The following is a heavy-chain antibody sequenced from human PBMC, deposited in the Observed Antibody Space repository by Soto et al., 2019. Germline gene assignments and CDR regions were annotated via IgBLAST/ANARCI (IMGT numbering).Heavy chain of an antibody. V-gene: IGHV3-30-3*01. CDR3: AREVAGRMGWFDP. Sequence: QVQLVESGGGVVQPGRSLRLSCAASGFTFSSYAMHWVRQAPGKGLEWVAVISYDGSNTYYADSVKGRFTISRDNSKNTLYLQMNSLRAEDTAVYYCAREVAGRMGWFDPWGQGTLVTVSS. J-gene: IGHJ5*02. D-gene: IGHD6-13*01. CDR2: ISYDGSNT. CDR1: GFTFSSYA.